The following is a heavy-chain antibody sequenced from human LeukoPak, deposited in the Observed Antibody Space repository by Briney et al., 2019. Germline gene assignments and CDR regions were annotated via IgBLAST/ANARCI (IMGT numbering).Heavy chain of an antibody. CDR2: INQDGSAK. D-gene: IGHD4-17*01. V-gene: IGHV3-7*03. J-gene: IGHJ4*02. Sequence: GGSLRLSCVASGFTLSSHWMSWVRQAPGKGLEWVANINQDGSAKYFVDSVKGRFTISRDNAKNSLYLQMNSLRAEDTALYYCAKDPTPDYGDFFDYWGQGTLVTVSS. CDR1: GFTLSSHW. CDR3: AKDPTPDYGDFFDY.